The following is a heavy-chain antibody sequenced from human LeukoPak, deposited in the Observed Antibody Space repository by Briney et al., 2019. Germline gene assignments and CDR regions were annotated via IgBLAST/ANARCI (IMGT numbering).Heavy chain of an antibody. CDR3: ARSPLGNYYYYYMDV. D-gene: IGHD3-16*01. CDR1: GGSISSNY. J-gene: IGHJ6*03. Sequence: KPSEALSLTCTVSGGSISSNYWSWIRQPPGKGLEWIGYIYYSGSTNYNPSLKSRVTISVDTSKNQFSLKLSSVTAADTAVYYCARSPLGNYYYYYMDVWGKGTTVTVSS. V-gene: IGHV4-59*01. CDR2: IYYSGST.